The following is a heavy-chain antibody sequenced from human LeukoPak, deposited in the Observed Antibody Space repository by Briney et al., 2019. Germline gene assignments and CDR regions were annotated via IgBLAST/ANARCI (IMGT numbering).Heavy chain of an antibody. D-gene: IGHD1-26*01. CDR2: INSDGSST. V-gene: IGHV3-74*01. J-gene: IGHJ4*02. CDR3: AKDMDVVGATRGYFDY. CDR1: GFTFSSYW. Sequence: GGSLRLSCAASGFTFSSYWMHWVRQAPGKGLVWVSRINSDGSSTSYADSVKGRFTISRDNSKNSLYLQMNSLRTEDTALYYCAKDMDVVGATRGYFDYWGQGTLVTVSS.